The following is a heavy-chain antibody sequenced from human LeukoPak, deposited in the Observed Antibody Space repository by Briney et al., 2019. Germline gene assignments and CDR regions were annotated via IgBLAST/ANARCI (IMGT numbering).Heavy chain of an antibody. CDR3: ARVLGYSYGYPFDY. CDR1: GGSISSYY. D-gene: IGHD5-18*01. J-gene: IGHJ4*02. V-gene: IGHV4-59*01. CDR2: IHYSGST. Sequence: SETLSLTCTVAGGSISSYYWSWIRQPPGKGLEWIGYIHYSGSTNYNPSLKSRVTISLDTSKNQFSLKLSSVTAADTAVYYCARVLGYSYGYPFDYWGQGTLVTVSS.